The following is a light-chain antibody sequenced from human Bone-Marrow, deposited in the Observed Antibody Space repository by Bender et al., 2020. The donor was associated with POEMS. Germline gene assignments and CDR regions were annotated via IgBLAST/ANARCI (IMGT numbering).Light chain of an antibody. CDR2: EVS. CDR1: SGDVGGYNY. V-gene: IGLV2-14*01. CDR3: SSYTSSTTLV. Sequence: QSALTQPASVSGSPGQSITISCTGTSGDVGGYNYVSWYQQHPDKAPKLMIYEVSKRPSGVPDRFSGSKSGNTASLTVSGLRAEDEADYYCSSYTSSTTLVFGGGTKLTVL. J-gene: IGLJ2*01.